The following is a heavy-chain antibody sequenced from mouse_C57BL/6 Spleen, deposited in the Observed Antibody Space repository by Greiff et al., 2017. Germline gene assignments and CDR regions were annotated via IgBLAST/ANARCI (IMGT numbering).Heavy chain of an antibody. CDR1: GFTFSSYT. CDR3: ARQAGGYDYDMFAY. Sequence: EVKVEESGGGLVKPGGSLKLSCAASGFTFSSYTMSWVRQTPEKRLEWVATISGGGGNTYYPDSVKGRFTISRDNAKNTLYLQMSSLRSEDTALYYCARQAGGYDYDMFAYWGQGTLVTVSA. J-gene: IGHJ3*01. D-gene: IGHD2-4*01. V-gene: IGHV5-9*01. CDR2: ISGGGGNT.